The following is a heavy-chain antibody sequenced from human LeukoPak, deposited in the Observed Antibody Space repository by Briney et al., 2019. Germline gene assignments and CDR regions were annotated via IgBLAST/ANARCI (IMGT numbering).Heavy chain of an antibody. CDR3: AASSSWEDYYYYYMDV. Sequence: GGSLRLSCAASGFTFSSYAMHWVRQAPGKGLEWVSSISSSSSYIYYADSVKGRFTISRDNAKNSLYLQMNSLRAEDTAVYYCAASSSWEDYYYYYMDVWGKGTTVTISS. CDR2: ISSSSSYI. CDR1: GFTFSSYA. D-gene: IGHD6-13*01. J-gene: IGHJ6*03. V-gene: IGHV3-21*04.